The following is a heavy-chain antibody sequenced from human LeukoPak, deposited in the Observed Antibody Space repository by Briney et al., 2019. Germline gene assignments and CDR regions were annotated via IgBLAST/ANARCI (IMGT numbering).Heavy chain of an antibody. CDR1: GYTFTSYD. CDR2: MNPNSGNT. V-gene: IGHV1-8*03. D-gene: IGHD4-23*01. CDR3: ARAPSWGGNPLGGYNPYYMDV. Sequence: ASVKVSCKASGYTFTSYDINWVRQATGQGLEWMGWMNPNSGNTGYAQKFQGRVTITRNTSISTAYMELSSLRSEDTAVYSCARAPSWGGNPLGGYNPYYMDVWGKGTTVTVSS. J-gene: IGHJ6*03.